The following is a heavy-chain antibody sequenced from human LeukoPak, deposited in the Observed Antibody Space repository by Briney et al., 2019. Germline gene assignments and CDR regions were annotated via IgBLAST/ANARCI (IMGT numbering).Heavy chain of an antibody. CDR3: ARDHATTIDY. D-gene: IGHD5-12*01. V-gene: IGHV4-34*01. J-gene: IGHJ4*02. CDR1: GGSFSGYY. CDR2: INHSGST. Sequence: PSETLSLTCAVYGGSFSGYYWSWIRQPPGKGLEWIGEINHSGSTNYNPSLKSRVTISVDTSKNQFSLKLSSVTAADTAVYYCARDHATTIDYWGQGTLVTVSS.